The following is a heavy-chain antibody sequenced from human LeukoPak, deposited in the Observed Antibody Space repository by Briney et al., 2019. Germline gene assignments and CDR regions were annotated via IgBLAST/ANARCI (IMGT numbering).Heavy chain of an antibody. CDR2: IKSKTDGGTT. CDR1: GFTFSSYE. V-gene: IGHV3-15*01. J-gene: IGHJ2*01. CDR3: TTLRGSSWYRGATGGYFDL. Sequence: GGSLRLSCAASGFTFSSYEMNWVRQAPGKGLEWVGRIKSKTDGGTTDYAAPVKGRFTISRDDSKNTLYLQMNSLKTEDTAVYYCTTLRGSSWYRGATGGYFDLWGRGTLVTVSS. D-gene: IGHD6-13*01.